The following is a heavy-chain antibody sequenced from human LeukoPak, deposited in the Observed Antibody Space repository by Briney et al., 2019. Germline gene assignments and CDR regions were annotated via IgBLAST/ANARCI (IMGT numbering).Heavy chain of an antibody. J-gene: IGHJ3*02. V-gene: IGHV4-61*08. CDR3: ARGTPVGARGPQMAFDI. CDR1: GGSISSGGYY. CDR2: IYYSGST. D-gene: IGHD1-26*01. Sequence: SETLSLTCTVSGGSISSGGYYWSWIRQHPGKGLEWIGYIYYSGSTNYNPSLKSRVTISVDTSKNQFSLKLSSVTAADTAVYYCARGTPVGARGPQMAFDIWGQGTMVTVSS.